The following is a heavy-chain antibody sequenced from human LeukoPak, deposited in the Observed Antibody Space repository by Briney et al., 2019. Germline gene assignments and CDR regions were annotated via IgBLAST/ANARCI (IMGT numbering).Heavy chain of an antibody. CDR1: GYTFTNYA. J-gene: IGHJ4*02. CDR3: TSLGGIVGATQPSYYFDY. V-gene: IGHV1-46*03. CDR2: INPSGGST. Sequence: ASVKVSCKASGYTFTNYAMNWVRQAPGQGLEWMGIINPSGGSTSYAQKFQGRVTMTRDTSTSTVYMELSSLRSEDTAVYYCTSLGGIVGATQPSYYFDYWGQGTLVTVSS. D-gene: IGHD1-26*01.